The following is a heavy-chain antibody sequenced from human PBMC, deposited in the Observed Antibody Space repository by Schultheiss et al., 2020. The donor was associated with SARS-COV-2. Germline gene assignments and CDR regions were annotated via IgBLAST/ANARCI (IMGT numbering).Heavy chain of an antibody. CDR1: GFTFSSYS. V-gene: IGHV3-23*01. CDR2: ISGSGGST. D-gene: IGHD6-13*01. Sequence: GGSLRLSCAASGFTFSSYSMNWVRQAPGKGLEWVSAISGSGGSTYYADSVKGRFTISRDNSKNTLYLQMNSLRAEDTAVYYCAKPRYSSSFNAFDIWGQGTMVTVSS. CDR3: AKPRYSSSFNAFDI. J-gene: IGHJ3*02.